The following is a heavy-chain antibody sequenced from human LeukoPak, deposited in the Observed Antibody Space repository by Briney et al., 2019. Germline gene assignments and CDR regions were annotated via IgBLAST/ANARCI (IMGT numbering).Heavy chain of an antibody. CDR3: ARVAVATRLGYFDY. CDR2: IYCSGST. V-gene: IGHV4-59*01. J-gene: IGHJ4*02. Sequence: PSETLSLTCTVSGGSISSYYWSWIRQPPGKGLEWIGYIYCSGSTNYNPSLKSRVTISVDTSKNQFSLKLSSVTAADTAVYYCARVAVATRLGYFDYWGQGALVTVSS. CDR1: GGSISSYY. D-gene: IGHD5-12*01.